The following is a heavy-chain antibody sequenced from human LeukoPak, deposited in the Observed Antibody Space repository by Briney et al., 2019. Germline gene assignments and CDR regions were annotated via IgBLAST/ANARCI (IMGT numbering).Heavy chain of an antibody. Sequence: GASVKVSCKASGYTFTSYGISWVRQATGQGLEWMGWMNPNTGNTGYAQKFRGRVTMTRNTSIRTAYMELSSLSSEDTAVYYCARKFLGSRGYYFDYWGQGTLVTVSS. D-gene: IGHD3-10*01. CDR2: MNPNTGNT. CDR3: ARKFLGSRGYYFDY. CDR1: GYTFTSYG. J-gene: IGHJ4*02. V-gene: IGHV1-8*02.